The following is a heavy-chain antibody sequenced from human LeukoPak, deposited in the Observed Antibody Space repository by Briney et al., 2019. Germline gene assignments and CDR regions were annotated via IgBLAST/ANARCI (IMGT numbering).Heavy chain of an antibody. CDR2: IIRIRVYI. V-gene: IGHV3-21*01. CDR3: ARDGYYDFWSGYYYYYYYMDV. Sequence: GGPLRPSCEAPEFTSRSYRITWVPKAPGKGLRGVYPIIRIRVYIYYADSVKGRFTISRDNAKNSLYLQMNSLRAEDTAVYYCARDGYYDFWSGYYYYYYYMDVWGKGTTVTVSS. D-gene: IGHD3-3*01. J-gene: IGHJ6*03. CDR1: EFTSRSYR.